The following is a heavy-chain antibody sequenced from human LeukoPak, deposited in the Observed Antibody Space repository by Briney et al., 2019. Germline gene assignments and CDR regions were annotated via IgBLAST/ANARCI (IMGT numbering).Heavy chain of an antibody. Sequence: SQTLSLTCAVSGDSISSGDYSWNWIRQPPGKGLEWIGYIYESGSSYSNPSLKGRGTISVDRSKNQISLKLTSVTAADTAVYYCARDYSNYAGIDYWGQGTLVTVSS. J-gene: IGHJ4*02. CDR1: GDSISSGDYS. V-gene: IGHV4-30-2*01. CDR2: IYESGSS. CDR3: ARDYSNYAGIDY. D-gene: IGHD4-11*01.